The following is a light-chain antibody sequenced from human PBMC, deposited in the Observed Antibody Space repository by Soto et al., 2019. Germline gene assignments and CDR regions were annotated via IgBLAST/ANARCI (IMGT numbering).Light chain of an antibody. CDR1: QSIRSF. CDR2: DAS. V-gene: IGKV1-33*01. Sequence: IQMTQSPSSLSASVGDRVTITCRASQSIRSFLNWYQQKPGKAPKLLIYDASNLETGVPSRFSGSGSGTDFTFTISSLQPEDIATYYCQQYDNLPLTFGGGTKVDI. CDR3: QQYDNLPLT. J-gene: IGKJ4*01.